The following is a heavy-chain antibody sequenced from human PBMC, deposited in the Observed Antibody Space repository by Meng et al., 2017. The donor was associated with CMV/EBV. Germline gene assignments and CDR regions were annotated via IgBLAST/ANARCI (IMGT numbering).Heavy chain of an antibody. D-gene: IGHD5-12*01. J-gene: IGHJ4*02. Sequence: GGSLRLSYAASGFTFDDYTMHWVRQAPGKGLEWVSLISWDGGSTYYADSVKGRFTISRDNSKNSLYLQMNSLRTEDTALYYCAKDIGATIGRGAIDYWGQGTLVTVSS. CDR1: GFTFDDYT. CDR3: AKDIGATIGRGAIDY. V-gene: IGHV3-43*01. CDR2: ISWDGGST.